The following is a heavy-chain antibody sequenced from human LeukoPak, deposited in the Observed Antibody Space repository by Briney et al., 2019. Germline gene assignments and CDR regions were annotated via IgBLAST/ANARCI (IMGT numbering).Heavy chain of an antibody. CDR1: GGALSSYY. V-gene: IGHV4-59*01. J-gene: IGHJ3*02. D-gene: IGHD3-16*01. Sequence: SGTPFLTRPGSGGALSSYYRGWDREPPGEGREWIGYIYYSGSTNYNPSLKSRVTISVDTSKNQFSLKLSSVTAADTAVYYCARGLRPDAFDIWGQGTMVTVSS. CDR2: IYYSGST. CDR3: ARGLRPDAFDI.